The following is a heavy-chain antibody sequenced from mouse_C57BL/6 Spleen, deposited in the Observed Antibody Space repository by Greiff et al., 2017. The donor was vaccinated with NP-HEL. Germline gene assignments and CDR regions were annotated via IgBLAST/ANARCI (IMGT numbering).Heavy chain of an antibody. CDR2: IDPSDSYT. D-gene: IGHD1-1*02. Sequence: QVQLQQPGAELVMPGASVKLSCKASGYTFTSYWMHWVKQRPGQGLEWIGEIDPSDSYTNYNQQFKGKSTLTVDKSSSTAYMQLSSLTSEDSAVYYCARDMVDYWGQGTSVTVSS. CDR1: GYTFTSYW. J-gene: IGHJ4*01. CDR3: ARDMVDY. V-gene: IGHV1-69*01.